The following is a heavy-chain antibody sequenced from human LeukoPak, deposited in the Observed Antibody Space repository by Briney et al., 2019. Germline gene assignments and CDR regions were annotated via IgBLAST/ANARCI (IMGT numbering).Heavy chain of an antibody. D-gene: IGHD3-9*01. V-gene: IGHV3-21*01. CDR2: ISSSSSYI. CDR3: ATDWLPPQPSDY. J-gene: IGHJ4*02. CDR1: GFTFSSYS. Sequence: GGSLRLSRAASGFTFSSYSMNWVRQAPGKGLEWVSSISSSSSYIYYADSVKGRFTISRDNAKNSLYLQMNSLRAEDTAVYYCATDWLPPQPSDYWGQGTLVTVSS.